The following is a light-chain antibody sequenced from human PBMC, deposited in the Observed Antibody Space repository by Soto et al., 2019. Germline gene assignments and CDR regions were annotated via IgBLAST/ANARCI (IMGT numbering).Light chain of an antibody. J-gene: IGLJ2*01. CDR3: SSYAGSNKV. CDR1: SSDVGGYNY. CDR2: EVS. Sequence: QSALTHPPSASGSPGQSVTISCTGTSSDVGGYNYVSWYQQHPGKAPKLMIYEVSKRPSGVPDRFSGSKSGNTASLTVSGLQAEDEADYYCSSYAGSNKVFGGGTKVTVL. V-gene: IGLV2-8*01.